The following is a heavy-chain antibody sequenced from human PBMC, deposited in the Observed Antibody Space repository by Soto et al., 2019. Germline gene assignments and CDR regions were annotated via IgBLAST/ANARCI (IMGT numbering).Heavy chain of an antibody. Sequence: PSETLSLTCAVYGGSFSGYYWSWIRQPPGKGLEWIGEINHSGSTNYNPSLKSRVTISVDTSKNQFPLKLSSVTAADTAVYYCVRGKNDYVWGSYRSYYYGMDVWGQGTTVTVSS. D-gene: IGHD3-16*02. CDR2: INHSGST. CDR1: GGSFSGYY. CDR3: VRGKNDYVWGSYRSYYYGMDV. V-gene: IGHV4-34*01. J-gene: IGHJ6*02.